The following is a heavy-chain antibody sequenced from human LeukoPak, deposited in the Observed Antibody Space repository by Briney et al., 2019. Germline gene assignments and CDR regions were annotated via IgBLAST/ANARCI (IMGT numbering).Heavy chain of an antibody. Sequence: GGSLRLSCAASGFSFSGHWMHWARQLPGKGLVWVSRISPTGSTTSYADSVKGRFTVSRDNAKNTLYLQVNNLRAEDTAVYYCARGLSSSWSGLDFWGQGTLLTVSS. CDR2: ISPTGSTT. D-gene: IGHD6-13*01. J-gene: IGHJ4*02. V-gene: IGHV3-74*01. CDR1: GFSFSGHW. CDR3: ARGLSSSWSGLDF.